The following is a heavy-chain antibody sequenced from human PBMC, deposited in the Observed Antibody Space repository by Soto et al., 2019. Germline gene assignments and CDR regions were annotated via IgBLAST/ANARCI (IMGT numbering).Heavy chain of an antibody. CDR3: ARAPPYDSSGRPFDY. V-gene: IGHV4-30-2*01. CDR2: IYHSGST. J-gene: IGHJ4*02. CDR1: GGSISSGGYS. D-gene: IGHD3-22*01. Sequence: PSETLSLTCAVSGGSISSGGYSWSWIRQPPGKGLEWIGYIYHSGSTYYNPSLKSRVTISVDRSKNQFSLKLSSVTAADTAVYYCARAPPYDSSGRPFDYWGQGTLVTVSS.